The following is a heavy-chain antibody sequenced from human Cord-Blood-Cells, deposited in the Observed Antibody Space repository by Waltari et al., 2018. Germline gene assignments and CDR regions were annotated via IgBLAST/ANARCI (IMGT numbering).Heavy chain of an antibody. CDR2: FDTEAGET. J-gene: IGHJ2*01. Sequence: HVHLVQSGAEVKKPGASVKVSCKVSGYTLTELTMHWVRQAPGKGLEWMGGFDTEAGETIYEQKFQGTVTMTEDTSTDTAYMELSSLRSEDTAVYYCATSRGPSSYCYFDLCGRGTLVTVSS. D-gene: IGHD2-2*01. CDR3: ATSRGPSSYCYFDL. V-gene: IGHV1-24*01. CDR1: GYTLTELT.